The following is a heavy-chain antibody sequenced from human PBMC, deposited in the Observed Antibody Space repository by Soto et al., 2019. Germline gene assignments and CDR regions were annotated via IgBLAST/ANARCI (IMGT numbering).Heavy chain of an antibody. CDR1: GYGFTNYW. CDR3: ARLTPFGNPNWFDP. D-gene: IGHD3-10*01. CDR2: IDPSDSYS. Sequence: PGESLKISCKISGYGFTNYWITWVRQMPGKGLEWMGRIDPSDSYSNYGPSFQGHVTISVDKSISTAYLQWSSLKASDTAMYYCARLTPFGNPNWFDPWGQGTLVSVS. J-gene: IGHJ5*02. V-gene: IGHV5-10-1*01.